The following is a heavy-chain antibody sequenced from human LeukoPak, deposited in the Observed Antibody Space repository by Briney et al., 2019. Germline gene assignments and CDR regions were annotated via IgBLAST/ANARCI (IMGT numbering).Heavy chain of an antibody. CDR1: GFTFSSYA. V-gene: IGHV3-23*01. D-gene: IGHD6-19*01. J-gene: IGHJ4*02. Sequence: GGSLRLSCAASGFTFSSYAMTWVRQAPGKGLEWVSVIGRNGNDIQYADSVKGRFTISRDNSKSTVYLQMNSLRPEDTAVYYCARNSVAGTGNYWGQGTLVTVSS. CDR2: IGRNGNDI. CDR3: ARNSVAGTGNY.